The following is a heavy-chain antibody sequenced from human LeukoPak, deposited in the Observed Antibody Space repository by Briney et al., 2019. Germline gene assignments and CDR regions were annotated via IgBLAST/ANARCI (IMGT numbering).Heavy chain of an antibody. CDR2: INPNSGGT. J-gene: IGHJ3*01. D-gene: IGHD6-6*01. Sequence: EASVKVSCKTSGYTFTGCHMHWVRQAPGQGPEWMGWINPNSGGTNYAQKFQDRVTMTRDTPISTAYMELSRLTSDDTAVYYCARMPVAAPPSDAFDFWGQGTMVTVSS. CDR3: ARMPVAAPPSDAFDF. CDR1: GYTFTGCH. V-gene: IGHV1-2*02.